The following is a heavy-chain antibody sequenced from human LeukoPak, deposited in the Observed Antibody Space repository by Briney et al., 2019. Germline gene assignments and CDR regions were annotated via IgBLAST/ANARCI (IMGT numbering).Heavy chain of an antibody. V-gene: IGHV1-2*02. Sequence: SVKVSCKVFGYIFTGYYIHWVRHAPGHWIGWVGWINPNSGGTNHAQKFPGRLSMPRDTSISTAYMELSRLRSDDTAVYYCARDGYPGITIFGVVNAFDIWGQATMVTVSS. D-gene: IGHD3-3*01. CDR2: INPNSGGT. CDR3: ARDGYPGITIFGVVNAFDI. J-gene: IGHJ3*02. CDR1: GYIFTGYY.